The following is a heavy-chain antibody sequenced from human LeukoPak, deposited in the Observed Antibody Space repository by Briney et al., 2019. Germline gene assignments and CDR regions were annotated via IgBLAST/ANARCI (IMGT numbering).Heavy chain of an antibody. D-gene: IGHD3-10*01. J-gene: IGHJ5*02. CDR3: ARVTRNTMVRGVMFDP. V-gene: IGHV4-39*07. CDR1: GGFISSSSYY. CDR2: IYYSGST. Sequence: PSETLSLTCPVSGGFISSSSYYWGGIRQPPGKGLEWIGSIYYSGSTYYNPSLKSRVTISVDTSKNQFSLKLSSVTAADTAVYYCARVTRNTMVRGVMFDPWGQGTLVTVSS.